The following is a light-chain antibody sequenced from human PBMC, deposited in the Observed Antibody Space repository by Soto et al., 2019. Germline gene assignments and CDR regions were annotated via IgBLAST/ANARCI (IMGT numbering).Light chain of an antibody. CDR3: TSYAGGNNV. CDR2: EVN. CDR1: SSDVGGYNF. V-gene: IGLV2-8*01. J-gene: IGLJ1*01. Sequence: QSALTQPPSASGSPGQSVTISCTGTSSDVGGYNFVSWYQQYPGKVPKLMVYEVNKRPSGVPDHFSGSKSGNTASLTVSGLQAEDEADYYCTSYAGGNNVFGTGTKVTVL.